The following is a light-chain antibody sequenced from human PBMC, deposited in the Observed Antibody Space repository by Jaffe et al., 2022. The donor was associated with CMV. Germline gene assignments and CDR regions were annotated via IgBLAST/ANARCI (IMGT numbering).Light chain of an antibody. CDR1: KLVDKY. Sequence: YELTQPPSVSVSPGQTASITCSGDKLVDKYISWYQQRPGQSPVLVIYEYTKRPSGIPERFSGSNSGNTATLTISGTQATDEADYYCQAWDSISVVFGGGTKLTVL. J-gene: IGLJ2*01. V-gene: IGLV3-1*01. CDR2: EYT. CDR3: QAWDSISVV.